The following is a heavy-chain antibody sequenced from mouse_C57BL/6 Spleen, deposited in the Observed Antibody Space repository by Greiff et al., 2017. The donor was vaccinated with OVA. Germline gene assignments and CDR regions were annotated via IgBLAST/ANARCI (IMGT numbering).Heavy chain of an antibody. CDR3: ARPTAQARGFDY. CDR2: INPNNGGT. D-gene: IGHD3-2*02. V-gene: IGHV1-18*01. J-gene: IGHJ2*01. Sequence: VQLQQSGPELVKPGASVKIPCKASGYTFTDYNMDWVKQSHGKSLEWIGDINPNNGGTIYNQKFKGKATLTVDKSSSTAYMELRSLTSEDTAVYYCARPTAQARGFDYWGQGTTLTVSS. CDR1: GYTFTDYN.